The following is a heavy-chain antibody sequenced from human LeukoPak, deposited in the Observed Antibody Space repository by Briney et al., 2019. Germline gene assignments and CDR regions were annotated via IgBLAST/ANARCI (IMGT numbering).Heavy chain of an antibody. D-gene: IGHD6-6*01. CDR1: GGTFSSYA. Sequence: ASVKVSCKASGGTFSSYAISWVRQAPGQGLEWMGGIIPIFGTANYAQKFQGRVTITADESTSTAYMELSSLRSEDTAVYYRARPEYSSSSFDYWGQGTLVTVSS. J-gene: IGHJ4*02. V-gene: IGHV1-69*13. CDR2: IIPIFGTA. CDR3: ARPEYSSSSFDY.